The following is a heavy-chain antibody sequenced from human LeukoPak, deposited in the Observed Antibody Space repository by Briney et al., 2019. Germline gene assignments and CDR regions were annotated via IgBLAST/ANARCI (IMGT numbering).Heavy chain of an antibody. V-gene: IGHV3-30*02. J-gene: IGHJ6*04. CDR1: GFSFSSYA. CDR2: IRDDGNNK. CDR3: AELGITMIGGV. Sequence: PGGSLRLSCAASGFSFSSYAMHWVRQAPGKGLEWVAFIRDDGNNKHYVDSVKGRFTISRDNSKSTLYLQMNSLRTDDTAVYYCAELGITMIGGVWGKGTTVTISS. D-gene: IGHD3-10*02.